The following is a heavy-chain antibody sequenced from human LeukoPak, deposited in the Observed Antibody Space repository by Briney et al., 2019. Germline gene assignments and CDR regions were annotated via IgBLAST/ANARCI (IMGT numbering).Heavy chain of an antibody. CDR1: GYTFTSYG. Sequence: ASVKVSCKASGYTFTSYGISWVRQAPGQGLEWMGWISAYNGNTNYAQKLQGRVTMTTDTSTNTAYMELRSLRSDDTAVYYCARSSIAARPWWFDPWGQGTLVTVSS. CDR3: ARSSIAARPWWFDP. J-gene: IGHJ5*02. CDR2: ISAYNGNT. V-gene: IGHV1-18*01. D-gene: IGHD6-6*01.